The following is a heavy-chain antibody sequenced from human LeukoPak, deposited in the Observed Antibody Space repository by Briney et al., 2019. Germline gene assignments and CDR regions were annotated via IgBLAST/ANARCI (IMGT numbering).Heavy chain of an antibody. V-gene: IGHV3-23*01. J-gene: IGHJ1*01. CDR1: GFSFRSHG. CDR2: ITPRGDIT. CDR3: AKDDDWGRFNH. Sequence: GGTLRLSCAASGFSFRSHGMNWVRQAPGKGLEWVSGITPRGDITYYKDSVRGRFTISRDNFKNTVSLQLDSLRAEDTAMYYCAKDDDWGRFNHWGQGTLVTVSS. D-gene: IGHD3-16*01.